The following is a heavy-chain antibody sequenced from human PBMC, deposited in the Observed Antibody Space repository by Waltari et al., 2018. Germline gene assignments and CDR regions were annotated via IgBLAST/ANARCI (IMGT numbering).Heavy chain of an antibody. CDR1: GGSFSGYY. CDR3: ARARVVKRYYYYGMDV. Sequence: QVQLQQWGAGLLKPSETLSLTCAVYGGSFSGYYWSWIRQPPGKGLEWIGEINHSGTINDNPSLKSRFSISIDTSKNQFSRKVTSVTAADTAVYYRARARVVKRYYYYGMDVWGQGSTVTVS. CDR2: INHSGTI. D-gene: IGHD3-3*01. J-gene: IGHJ6*02. V-gene: IGHV4-34*01.